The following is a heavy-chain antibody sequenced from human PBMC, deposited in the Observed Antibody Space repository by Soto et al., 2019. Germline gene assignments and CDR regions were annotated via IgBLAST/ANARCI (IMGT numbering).Heavy chain of an antibody. Sequence: QVQLVQSGTEVKKPGASVKVSCKASGYSFTHYVIHWVRQAPGQRLEWMGWIGAGDGKTYYSQNFQGRVTITKDTSATTAYMELSRLIPEDTAVYYCVRDYASDSGVLLDFWGQGTLVTVSS. J-gene: IGHJ4*02. V-gene: IGHV1-3*01. D-gene: IGHD3-22*01. CDR1: GYSFTHYV. CDR2: IGAGDGKT. CDR3: VRDYASDSGVLLDF.